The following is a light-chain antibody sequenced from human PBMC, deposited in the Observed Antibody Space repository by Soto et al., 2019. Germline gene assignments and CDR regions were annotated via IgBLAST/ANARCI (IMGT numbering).Light chain of an antibody. J-gene: IGLJ3*02. CDR2: N. V-gene: IGLV1-44*01. CDR3: AAWDDSLNARGV. Sequence: QSVLTQPPSASGTPGQRVTISCSGSRSNIGNNAVSWYQQLPGTAPKLLIYNQRPSGVPDRFSGSKSGTSASLAISGLQSEDEADYYCAAWDDSLNARGVFGGGTKLTVL. CDR1: RSNIGNNA.